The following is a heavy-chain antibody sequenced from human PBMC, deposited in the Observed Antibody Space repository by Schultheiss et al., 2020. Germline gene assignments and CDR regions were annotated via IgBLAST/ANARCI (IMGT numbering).Heavy chain of an antibody. CDR1: GFTFSDYY. CDR3: ARDQDSRSPTRDDAFDI. J-gene: IGHJ3*02. V-gene: IGHV3-23*01. CDR2: ISGGGGST. D-gene: IGHD6-13*01. Sequence: GGSLRLSCAASGFTFSDYYMSWVRQAPGKGLEWVSAISGGGGSTYYADSVKGRFTISRDNSKNTLYLQMNSLRAEDTAVYYCARDQDSRSPTRDDAFDIWGQGTMVTVSS.